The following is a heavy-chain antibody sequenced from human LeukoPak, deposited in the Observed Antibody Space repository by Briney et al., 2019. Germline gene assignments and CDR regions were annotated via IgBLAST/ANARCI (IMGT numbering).Heavy chain of an antibody. V-gene: IGHV3-23*01. CDR2: IGGSGGYHT. J-gene: IGHJ3*02. CDR1: GFTFSNYG. D-gene: IGHD7-27*01. Sequence: PGGSLRLCCAASGFTFSNYGMNWVRHTPGKGLEWVSGIGGSGGYHTYYADSVRGRFTISRDNSRNTLYVQMNSLRAEDTAIYYCARDRNWGAYDIWGQGTMVTVSS. CDR3: ARDRNWGAYDI.